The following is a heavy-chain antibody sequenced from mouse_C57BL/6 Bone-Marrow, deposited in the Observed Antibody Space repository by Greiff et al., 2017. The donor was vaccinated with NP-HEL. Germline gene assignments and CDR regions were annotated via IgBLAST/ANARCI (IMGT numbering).Heavy chain of an antibody. Sequence: QVQLQQSGAELVRPGTSVKVSCKASGYAFTNYLIEWVKQRPGQGLEWIGVINPGSGGTNYNEKFEGKATLTADKSSSTAYMQLSSLTSEDSAVYFCALIQYYFDYWGQGTTLTVSS. CDR3: ALIQYYFDY. CDR2: INPGSGGT. V-gene: IGHV1-54*01. CDR1: GYAFTNYL. J-gene: IGHJ2*01.